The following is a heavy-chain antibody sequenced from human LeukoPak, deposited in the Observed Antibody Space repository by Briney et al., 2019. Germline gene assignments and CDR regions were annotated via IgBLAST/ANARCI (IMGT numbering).Heavy chain of an antibody. D-gene: IGHD5-24*01. CDR1: GYTFTSYD. Sequence: ASVKVSCKASGYTFTSYDINWVRQATGQGLEWMGWMNPNSGNTGYAQKFQGRVTMTRNTSISTAYMELSSLRSEDTAVYYCARMATIPNAFDIWGQGTMVTVSS. CDR2: MNPNSGNT. V-gene: IGHV1-8*01. CDR3: ARMATIPNAFDI. J-gene: IGHJ3*02.